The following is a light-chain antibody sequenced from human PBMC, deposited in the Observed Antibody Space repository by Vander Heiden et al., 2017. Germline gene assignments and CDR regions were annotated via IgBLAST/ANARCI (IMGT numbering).Light chain of an antibody. CDR3: QQYNNWPFT. Sequence: EIVMTQSPATLSVSPGESATLSRAANQSVSSNAAWHQQKPGPAPRLLNYGASTRATGIPARFSGSGSGTEFTITISSLPSEDFAVYYCQQYNNWPFTFGAGTKVDIK. V-gene: IGKV3-15*01. CDR2: GAS. CDR1: QSVSSN. J-gene: IGKJ3*01.